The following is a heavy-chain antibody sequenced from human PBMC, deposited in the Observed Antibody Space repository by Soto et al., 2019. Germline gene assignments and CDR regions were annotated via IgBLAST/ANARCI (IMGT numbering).Heavy chain of an antibody. V-gene: IGHV3-23*01. CDR3: AKDTSGYSYGYWVSFDY. CDR2: ISGSGGST. J-gene: IGHJ4*02. CDR1: GFTFSSYA. Sequence: EVQLLESGGGLVQPGGSLRLSCAASGFTFSSYAMSWVRQAPGKGLEWVSAISGSGGSTYYADSVKGRFTISRDNSKNTLYLQMNSLRAEDTAVYYCAKDTSGYSYGYWVSFDYWGQGTLVTVSS. D-gene: IGHD5-18*01.